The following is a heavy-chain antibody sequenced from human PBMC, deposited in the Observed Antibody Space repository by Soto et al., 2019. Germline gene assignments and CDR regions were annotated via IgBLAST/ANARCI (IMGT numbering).Heavy chain of an antibody. CDR3: TRPGEEYYDSSGYPT. CDR1: GFTFSGSA. D-gene: IGHD3-22*01. V-gene: IGHV3-73*01. Sequence: PGGSLRLSCAASGFTFSGSAMHWVRQASGKGLEWVGRIRSKANSYATAYAASVKGRFTISRDDSKNTAYLQMNSLKTEDTAVYYCTRPGEEYYDSSGYPTWGQGTLVTSPQ. CDR2: IRSKANSYAT. J-gene: IGHJ5*02.